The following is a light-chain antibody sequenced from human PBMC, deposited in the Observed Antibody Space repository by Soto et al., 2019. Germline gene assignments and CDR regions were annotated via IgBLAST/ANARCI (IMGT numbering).Light chain of an antibody. J-gene: IGKJ1*01. CDR2: DVS. CDR1: QSVSNNY. CDR3: QQRSNWPRT. Sequence: EIVMTQSPATLSVSPGERATLSCRASQSVSNNYLIWYQQKPGQAPRLLIYDVSNRATGIPARFSGSGSGTDFTLTISSLEPEDFAVYYCQQRSNWPRTFGQGTKVDIK. V-gene: IGKV3-11*01.